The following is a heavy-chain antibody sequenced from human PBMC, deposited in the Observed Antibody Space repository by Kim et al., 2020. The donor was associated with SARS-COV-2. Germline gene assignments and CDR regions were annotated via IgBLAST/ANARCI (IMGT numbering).Heavy chain of an antibody. V-gene: IGHV4-39*01. J-gene: IGHJ4*02. CDR2: IYYSGST. CDR1: GGSISSSSYY. Sequence: SETLSLTCTVSGGSISSSSYYWGWIRQPPGKGLEWIGSIYYSGSTYYSPSLKSRVTISVDTSKNQFSLKLSSVTAADTAVYYCARYLRYYFDYWGQGTLVTVSS. CDR3: ARYLRYYFDY.